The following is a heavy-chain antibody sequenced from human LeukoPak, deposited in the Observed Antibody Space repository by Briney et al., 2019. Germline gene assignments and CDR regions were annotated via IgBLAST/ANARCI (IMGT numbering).Heavy chain of an antibody. CDR2: IYYSGST. V-gene: IGHV4-59*08. D-gene: IGHD3-10*01. Sequence: PSETLSLTCTVSGDSLSSYYWSWIRQPPGKGLEWIGYIYYSGSTTYNPSLKSRLNISVDTSKNQFSLKLSSVTAADTAVYYCARVIRGASSALIDPWGQGTLVTVSS. CDR3: ARVIRGASSALIDP. CDR1: GDSLSSYY. J-gene: IGHJ5*02.